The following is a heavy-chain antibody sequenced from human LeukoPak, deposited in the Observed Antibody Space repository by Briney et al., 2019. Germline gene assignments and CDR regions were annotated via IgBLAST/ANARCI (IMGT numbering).Heavy chain of an antibody. J-gene: IGHJ6*03. CDR3: TTVDSGSYLNYFYYYMDV. Sequence: PGGSLRLSCAASGFTFSNAWMSWVRQAPGKGLEWVGRIKSKTDGGTTDYAAPVKGRFTISRDDSKNTLYLQMNSLKTEDTAVYYCTTVDSGSYLNYFYYYMDVWGKGTTVTVSS. CDR2: IKSKTDGGTT. D-gene: IGHD3-10*01. V-gene: IGHV3-15*01. CDR1: GFTFSNAW.